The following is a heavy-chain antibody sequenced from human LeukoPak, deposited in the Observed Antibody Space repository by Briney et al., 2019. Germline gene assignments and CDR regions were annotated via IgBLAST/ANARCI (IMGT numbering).Heavy chain of an antibody. CDR2: IKQDGSEK. CDR1: GFTFSSYL. Sequence: GGSLRLSCAASGFTFSSYLMSWVRQAPGKGLEWVANIKQDGSEKYYVDSVKGRFTISRDNAKNSLYLQMNSLRAEDTAVYYCAGLPMVRGANRRGYYYYMDVWGKGTTVTVSS. J-gene: IGHJ6*03. V-gene: IGHV3-7*01. CDR3: AGLPMVRGANRRGYYYYMDV. D-gene: IGHD3-10*01.